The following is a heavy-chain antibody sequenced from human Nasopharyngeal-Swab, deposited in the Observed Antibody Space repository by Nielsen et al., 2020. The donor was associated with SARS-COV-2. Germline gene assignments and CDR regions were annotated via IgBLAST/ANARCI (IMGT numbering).Heavy chain of an antibody. CDR2: INHSGST. Sequence: SETLSLPCAVYGGSFSGYYWSWIRQPPGKGLGWIGEINHSGSTNYNPSLKSRVTISVDTSKNQFSLKLSSVTAADTAVYYCARERGRGGIWNYYYYYMDVWGKGTTVTVSS. D-gene: IGHD3-10*01. CDR3: ARERGRGGIWNYYYYYMDV. V-gene: IGHV4-34*01. J-gene: IGHJ6*03. CDR1: GGSFSGYY.